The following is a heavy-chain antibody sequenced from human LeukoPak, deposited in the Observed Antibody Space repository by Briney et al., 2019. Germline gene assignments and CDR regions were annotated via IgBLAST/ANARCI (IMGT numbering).Heavy chain of an antibody. CDR1: GFTFSSYS. D-gene: IGHD5-24*01. Sequence: GGSLRLSCAASGFTFSSYSMNWVRQAPGKGLEWVSYISSTSSIIHYADSVKGRFTISRDNAKNSLYLQMNSLRDEDTAVYYCAFWLQTNYYYYVMDVWGQGTTVTVSS. CDR3: AFWLQTNYYYYVMDV. J-gene: IGHJ6*01. CDR2: ISSTSSII. V-gene: IGHV3-48*02.